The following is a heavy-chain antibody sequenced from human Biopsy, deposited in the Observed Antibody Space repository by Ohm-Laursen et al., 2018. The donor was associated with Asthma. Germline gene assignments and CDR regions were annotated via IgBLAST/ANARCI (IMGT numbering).Heavy chain of an antibody. J-gene: IGHJ4*02. Sequence: ASVKVSCKSLGGTFNTYVIGWVRQAPGQGLEWMGGINSVFGTTTYPQKFQDRVTITADDSTSTVYMELSSLRSEDPAVYYCARKAGSCISRACYSLDFWGQGTLVTVSS. D-gene: IGHD2-15*01. CDR3: ARKAGSCISRACYSLDF. CDR1: GGTFNTYV. CDR2: INSVFGTT. V-gene: IGHV1-69*13.